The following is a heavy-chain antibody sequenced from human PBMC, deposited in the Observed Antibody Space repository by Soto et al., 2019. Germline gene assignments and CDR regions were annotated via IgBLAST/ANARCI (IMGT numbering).Heavy chain of an antibody. V-gene: IGHV3-48*01. CDR2: ISATSSTI. CDR1: GFAFSSSS. J-gene: IGHJ4*02. Sequence: GGSLRLSCAASGFAFSSSSMNWVRQAPGKGLEWVSYISATSSTISYADSVKGRFTISRDNAKNSLFLQMNSLRAEDTAVYYWARSRWAYWGEGTLVTVS. D-gene: IGHD1-26*01. CDR3: ARSRWAY.